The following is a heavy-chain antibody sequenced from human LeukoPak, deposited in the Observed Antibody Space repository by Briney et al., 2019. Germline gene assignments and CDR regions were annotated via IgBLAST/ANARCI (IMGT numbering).Heavy chain of an antibody. V-gene: IGHV1-18*01. J-gene: IGHJ6*02. D-gene: IGHD2-15*01. Sequence: ASVKVSSKASGYTFTSYGISWVRQAPGQGPEWMRWISVYNGNTNYAQRLQGRVTMTTDTSTSTAYMELRSLRSDDTAVYYCARGYCSGGRCYDILNYQYGMDVWGQGTTVTVSS. CDR1: GYTFTSYG. CDR2: ISVYNGNT. CDR3: ARGYCSGGRCYDILNYQYGMDV.